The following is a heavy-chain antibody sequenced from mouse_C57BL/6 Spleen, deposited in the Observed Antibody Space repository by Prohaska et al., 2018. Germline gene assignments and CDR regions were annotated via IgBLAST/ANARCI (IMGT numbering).Heavy chain of an antibody. J-gene: IGHJ3*01. D-gene: IGHD1-1*01. CDR3: ARSGNYGSSYVIAY. Sequence: VTLFCTASGYTFPSSSMPWVKQRPGQGLEWIGEIDPSDSYTNYNQKFKGKATLTVDTSSSTAYMQLSSLTSEDSAVYYCARSGNYGSSYVIAYWGQGTVVTVSA. CDR1: GYTFPSSS. V-gene: IGHV1-50*01. CDR2: IDPSDSYT.